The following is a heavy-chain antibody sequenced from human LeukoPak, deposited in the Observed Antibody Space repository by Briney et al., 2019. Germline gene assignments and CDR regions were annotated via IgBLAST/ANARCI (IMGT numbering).Heavy chain of an antibody. D-gene: IGHD4-11*01. CDR1: GDSIPGDY. J-gene: IGHJ6*03. Sequence: SETLSLTCTVSGDSIPGDYWTWIRQPPGKGLEWIGYIYYTGTTNYNPSLKSRLTISVDMSKNQFSLNLSSMTAADTAVYYCARVGRTEEGGYSYYYIDVWGYGTTVTVS. CDR2: IYYTGTT. V-gene: IGHV4-59*01. CDR3: ARVGRTEEGGYSYYYIDV.